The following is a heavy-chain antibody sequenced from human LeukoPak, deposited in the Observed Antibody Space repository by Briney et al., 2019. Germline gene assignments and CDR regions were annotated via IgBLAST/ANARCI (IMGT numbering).Heavy chain of an antibody. J-gene: IGHJ4*02. CDR2: IRRKNEGRAT. D-gene: IGHD2-8*02. CDR1: GFTFSKAW. Sequence: GGSLRLSCAASGFTFSKAWMSWVRQAPGKGLECVARIRRKNEGRATDYAAPVKGRFTISRDDSKTTLYLQMNSLQTEDTAVYYCTTDGAVLAMGGVGYWGQGTLVTVSS. CDR3: TTDGAVLAMGGVGY. V-gene: IGHV3-15*01.